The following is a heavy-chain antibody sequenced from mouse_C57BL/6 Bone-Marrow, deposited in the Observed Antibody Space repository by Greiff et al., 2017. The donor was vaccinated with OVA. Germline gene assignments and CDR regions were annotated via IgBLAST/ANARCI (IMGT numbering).Heavy chain of an antibody. Sequence: VQLQESGPELVKPGASVKISCKASGYTFTDYYINWVKQRPGQGLEWIGWIFPGSGSTYYNEKFKGKATLTVDKSSSTAYMLLSSLTSEDSAVYFCASQGYDYDERVWFAYWGQGTLVTVSA. D-gene: IGHD2-4*01. J-gene: IGHJ3*01. CDR3: ASQGYDYDERVWFAY. V-gene: IGHV1-75*01. CDR1: GYTFTDYY. CDR2: IFPGSGST.